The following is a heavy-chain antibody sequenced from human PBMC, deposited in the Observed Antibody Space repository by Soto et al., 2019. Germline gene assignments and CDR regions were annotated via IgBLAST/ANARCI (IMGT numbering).Heavy chain of an antibody. V-gene: IGHV1-18*01. CDR3: ARGPLIGFGELCRTSFDY. D-gene: IGHD3-10*01. CDR2: ISAYNGNT. Sequence: QVQLVQSGAEVKKPGASVKVSCKASGYTFTSYGISWVRQAPGQGLEWMGWISAYNGNTNYAQKLQGRVTMTTDTSTSTAYMELRGLRSDDTGVYYCARGPLIGFGELCRTSFDYWGQGTLGNVSS. J-gene: IGHJ4*02. CDR1: GYTFTSYG.